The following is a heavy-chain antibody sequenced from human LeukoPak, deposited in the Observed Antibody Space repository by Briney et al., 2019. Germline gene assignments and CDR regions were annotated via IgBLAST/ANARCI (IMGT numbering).Heavy chain of an antibody. D-gene: IGHD2-15*01. CDR3: ANHPCSGGSCYSGFVYYMDV. CDR1: GYTFTAYY. J-gene: IGHJ6*03. Sequence: ASVKVSCKASGYTFTAYYIHWVRQAPGQGLEWMGRINPKNGDTNYAQKFQDRVTMTRDTSMSAAYMEISRLTYDDTAVYYCANHPCSGGSCYSGFVYYMDVWGKGTTVTVSS. CDR2: INPKNGDT. V-gene: IGHV1-2*06.